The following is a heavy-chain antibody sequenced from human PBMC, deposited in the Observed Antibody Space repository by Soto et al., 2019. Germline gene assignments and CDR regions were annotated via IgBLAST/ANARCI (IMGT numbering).Heavy chain of an antibody. CDR3: ARDLWVEPELYYFGMDV. V-gene: IGHV4-30-4*01. CDR2: IFYSGTT. D-gene: IGHD1-1*01. J-gene: IGHJ6*02. Sequence: SETLSLTCTVSGDSISSADYYWCWIRQPPGKGREWIGHIFYSGTTYYNPSLKSRLTISVDTSKNHFSLRLTSVTAADTAVYYCARDLWVEPELYYFGMDVWGQGTTVTVSS. CDR1: GDSISSADYY.